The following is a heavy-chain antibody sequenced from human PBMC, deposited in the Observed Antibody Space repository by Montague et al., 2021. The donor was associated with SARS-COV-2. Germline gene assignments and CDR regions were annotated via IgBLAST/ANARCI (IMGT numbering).Heavy chain of an antibody. CDR2: ISASTNII. CDR3: AKDLVLRAARPDSLDV. D-gene: IGHD6-6*01. CDR1: GFTFSDYS. Sequence: SLRLSCAASGFTFSDYSVNWVRQAPGKGLEWISYISASTNIIYYADSVKGRFTISRDNSRNSLYLQMNNLRADDTAVYYCAKDLVLRAARPDSLDVWGQGTVVSVSS. J-gene: IGHJ3*01. V-gene: IGHV3-48*01.